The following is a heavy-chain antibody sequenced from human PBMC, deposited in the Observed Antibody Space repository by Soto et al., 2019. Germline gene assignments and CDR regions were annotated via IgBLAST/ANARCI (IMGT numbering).Heavy chain of an antibody. J-gene: IGHJ5*01. D-gene: IGHD4-17*01. CDR1: GGTFNRYA. CDR3: AREGGHNYGLGRGHPFDS. Sequence: QVLLVQSGAEVKKSGSSVKVSCKASGGTFNRYAISWVRQAPGQGLEWMGGIIAMFRSANYAQKFQGRVTITADESTNTAYMEMSSLRSDDTAVYYCAREGGHNYGLGRGHPFDSWGQGTRVTVSS. CDR2: IIAMFRSA. V-gene: IGHV1-69*01.